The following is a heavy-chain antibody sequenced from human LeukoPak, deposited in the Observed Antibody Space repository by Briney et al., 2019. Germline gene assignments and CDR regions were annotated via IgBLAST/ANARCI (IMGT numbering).Heavy chain of an antibody. J-gene: IGHJ4*02. D-gene: IGHD1-26*01. CDR3: ADTGSYSLY. V-gene: IGHV3-30*03. CDR1: GFTFNSYD. Sequence: GGSLRLSCVASGFTFNSYDMHWVRQAPGKGLEWVAVISYDGSNKYYADSEEGRFTISTDNSKNTLYLQMDRLRAEDTAIYYCADTGSYSLYWGQGTLVTVSS. CDR2: ISYDGSNK.